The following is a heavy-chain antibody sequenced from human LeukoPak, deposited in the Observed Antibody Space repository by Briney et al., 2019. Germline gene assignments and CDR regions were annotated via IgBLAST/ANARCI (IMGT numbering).Heavy chain of an antibody. J-gene: IGHJ4*02. V-gene: IGHV3-73*01. Sequence: PGGSLRLSCAASGFTSSGFAMHWVRQASGKGLEWVGRIRSKANSYATAYAASVKGRFTISRDDSKNTAYLQMNSLKTEDTAVYYCTTHYYDSSGYYSLFDYWGQGTLVTVSS. CDR3: TTHYYDSSGYYSLFDY. CDR1: GFTSSGFA. D-gene: IGHD3-22*01. CDR2: IRSKANSYAT.